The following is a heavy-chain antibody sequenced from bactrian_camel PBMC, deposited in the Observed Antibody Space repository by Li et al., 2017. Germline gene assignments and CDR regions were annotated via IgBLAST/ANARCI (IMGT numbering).Heavy chain of an antibody. Sequence: RQAPGKEREGVASINDDGVPLYADSVKGRFTISKQNANYTVYLQMNNLKSDDTARYYCAADFGPYCSGPYLARRANFLGQGTQVTVS. V-gene: IGHV3S53*01. D-gene: IGHD2*01. CDR2: INDDGVP. J-gene: IGHJ4*01.